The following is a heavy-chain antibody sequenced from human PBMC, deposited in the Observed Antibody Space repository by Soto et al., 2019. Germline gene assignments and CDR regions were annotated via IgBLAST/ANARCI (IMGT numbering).Heavy chain of an antibody. CDR1: GYIFTNYY. J-gene: IGHJ5*02. V-gene: IGHV1-46*01. Sequence: GASVKVSCKASGYIFTNYYIHWVRQAPGQGLEWMAIINPNGGSTNCAQEFQGRITLTRDTSTSTVYMDLSSLTSEDTAVYYCARQRCSGGSCYFNWFDPWGQGTLVTVSS. CDR3: ARQRCSGGSCYFNWFDP. D-gene: IGHD2-15*01. CDR2: INPNGGST.